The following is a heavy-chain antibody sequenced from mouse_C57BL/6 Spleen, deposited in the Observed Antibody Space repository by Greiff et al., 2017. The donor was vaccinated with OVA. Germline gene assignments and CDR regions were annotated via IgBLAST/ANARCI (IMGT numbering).Heavy chain of an antibody. Sequence: LVESGGGLVKPGGSLKLSCAASGFTFSDYGMHWVRQAPEKGLEWVAYISSGSSTIYYADTVKGRFTISRDNAKNTLFLQMTSLRSEDTAMYYCADSNPCYYAMDYWGQGTSVTVSS. CDR2: ISSGSSTI. J-gene: IGHJ4*01. D-gene: IGHD2-5*01. CDR3: ADSNPCYYAMDY. V-gene: IGHV5-17*01. CDR1: GFTFSDYG.